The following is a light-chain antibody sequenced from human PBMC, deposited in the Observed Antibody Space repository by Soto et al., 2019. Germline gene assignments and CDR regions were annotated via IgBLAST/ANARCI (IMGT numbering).Light chain of an antibody. CDR3: QQSYSTPT. J-gene: IGKJ2*01. CDR1: QSISNY. Sequence: DIQMTRSPSSLSASVGDRVTITCRASQSISNYLNWYQQKPGKAPKLLIYAASSLQSGVPSRFSGSGSGTDFTLTISSLQPEDFATYYCQQSYSTPTFGQGTKLEIK. V-gene: IGKV1-39*01. CDR2: AAS.